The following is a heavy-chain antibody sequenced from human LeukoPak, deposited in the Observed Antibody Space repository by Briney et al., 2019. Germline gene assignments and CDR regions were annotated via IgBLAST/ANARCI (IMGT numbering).Heavy chain of an antibody. J-gene: IGHJ4*02. CDR3: ARHGRSSGWSFDY. CDR2: VYPGDSDT. CDR1: GYRFTTYW. D-gene: IGHD6-19*01. Sequence: GESLKISCKDSGYRFTTYWIGWVSQMPGKGLEWMRIVYPGDSDTKYSPSFQGQVTISADKSISAAYLQWSSLKASDIVMYYCARHGRSSGWSFDYWGKGTVVSVYS. V-gene: IGHV5-51*01.